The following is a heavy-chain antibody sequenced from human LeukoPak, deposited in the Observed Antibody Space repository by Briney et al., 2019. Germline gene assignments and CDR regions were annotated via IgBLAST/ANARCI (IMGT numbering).Heavy chain of an antibody. V-gene: IGHV1-18*01. D-gene: IGHD2-2*01. CDR2: ISAYNGNT. CDR1: GYTFTSYG. CDR3: ARDRDCSSTSCYRWFDP. J-gene: IGHJ5*02. Sequence: GASVKVSCKASGYTFTSYGISWVRQAPGQGREGMGWISAYNGNTNYAQKLQGRVTMTTDTSTSTAYMELRSLRSDDTAVYYCARDRDCSSTSCYRWFDPWGQGTLVTVSS.